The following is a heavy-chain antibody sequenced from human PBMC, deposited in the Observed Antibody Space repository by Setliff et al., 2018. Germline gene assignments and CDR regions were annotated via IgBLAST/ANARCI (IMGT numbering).Heavy chain of an antibody. Sequence: SETLSLTCTVSGASLSSGSYYWSWIRQSAGKGLEWIGHIYTSGATTYSPSLKSRVSISADTSKNLLSLTLKSVTAADTAVYYCAKEHVVISYVSNTHQHYGMDVWGQGTTGTVSS. CDR1: GASLSSGSYY. CDR3: AKEHVVISYVSNTHQHYGMDV. D-gene: IGHD2-21*01. V-gene: IGHV4-61*09. CDR2: IYTSGAT. J-gene: IGHJ6*02.